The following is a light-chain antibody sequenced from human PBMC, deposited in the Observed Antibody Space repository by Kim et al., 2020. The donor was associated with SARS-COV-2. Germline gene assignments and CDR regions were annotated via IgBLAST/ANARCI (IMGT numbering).Light chain of an antibody. CDR1: QNITNY. CDR3: QQSYSTPRT. J-gene: IGKJ4*01. CDR2: GAS. V-gene: IGKV1-39*01. Sequence: DIQMTQSPSSLSASVGDRVTITCRTSQNITNYLNWYQQKPGKAPKVLIYGASSLHSGVPSRFSGSGSVTDFSLTINSLQPEDFATYYCQQSYSTPRTFGGGTKVEIK.